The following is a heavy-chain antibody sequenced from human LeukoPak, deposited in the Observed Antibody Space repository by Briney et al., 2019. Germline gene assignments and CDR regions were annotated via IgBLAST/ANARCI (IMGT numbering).Heavy chain of an antibody. CDR2: INHSGST. J-gene: IGHJ4*02. D-gene: IGHD6-13*01. CDR1: GGSFSGYY. CDR3: ARNGRYSSSWYDWGGNVDY. V-gene: IGHV4-34*01. Sequence: SETLSLTCAVYGGSFSGYYWSWIRQPPGKGLEWIGEINHSGSTNYNPSLKSRVTISVDTSKNQFSLKLGSVTAADTAVYYCARNGRYSSSWYDWGGNVDYWGQGTLVTVSS.